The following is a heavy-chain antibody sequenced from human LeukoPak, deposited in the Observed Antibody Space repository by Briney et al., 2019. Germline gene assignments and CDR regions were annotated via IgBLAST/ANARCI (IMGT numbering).Heavy chain of an antibody. V-gene: IGHV3-48*01. J-gene: IGHJ6*03. D-gene: IGHD3-9*01. CDR3: ARDRGQTGYYWSYYYYMDV. Sequence: PGGSLRLSCAASGYTFSDYSMNWVRQAPGKGLEWVSYISGGSSTMYYADSVKSRFTISRDNAKNSLYLQMNSLRAEDTAVYYCARDRGQTGYYWSYYYYMDVWGIGTTVTVSS. CDR2: ISGGSSTM. CDR1: GYTFSDYS.